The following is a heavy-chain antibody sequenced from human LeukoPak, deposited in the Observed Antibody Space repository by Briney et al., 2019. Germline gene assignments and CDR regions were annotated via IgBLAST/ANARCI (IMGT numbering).Heavy chain of an antibody. V-gene: IGHV3-7*01. J-gene: IGHJ4*02. CDR3: ARDYVWGSSESDY. Sequence: GGSLRLSCAASGFTFSNYWMTWFRQTPGKGLELVGNIKPDGSEKYYVDSVKGRFTISRDNAKNSLFLQMSSLRVEDTAIYYCARDYVWGSSESDYWGQGTLVTVSS. CDR1: GFTFSNYW. D-gene: IGHD7-27*01. CDR2: IKPDGSEK.